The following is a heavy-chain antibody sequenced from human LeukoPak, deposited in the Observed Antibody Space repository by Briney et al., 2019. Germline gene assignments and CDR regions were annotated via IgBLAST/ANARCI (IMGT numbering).Heavy chain of an antibody. V-gene: IGHV3-7*01. J-gene: IGHJ4*02. D-gene: IGHD6-19*01. CDR1: GFTCSSYW. CDR3: ARAVAGRTLDY. Sequence: GGSLRLFCAASGFTCSSYWMSWVRQAPGKGLEWVANIKQDGSEKLYVECVKGRFTIPRDNAKNSLCVQMNSLRAEDTAVYYCARAVAGRTLDYWGQGTLVTVSS. CDR2: IKQDGSEK.